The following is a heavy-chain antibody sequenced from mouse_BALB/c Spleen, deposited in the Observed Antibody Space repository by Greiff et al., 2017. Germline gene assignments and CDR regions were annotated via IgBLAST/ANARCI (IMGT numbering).Heavy chain of an antibody. CDR2: ISSGSSTI. V-gene: IGHV5-17*02. Sequence: EVQGVESGGGLVQPGGSRKLSCAASGFTFSSFGMHWVRQAPEKGLEWVAYISSGSSTIYYADTVKGRFTISRDNPKNTLFLQMTSLRSEDTAMYYCARYPPYAMDYWGQGTSVTVSS. CDR1: GFTFSSFG. J-gene: IGHJ4*01. CDR3: ARYPPYAMDY.